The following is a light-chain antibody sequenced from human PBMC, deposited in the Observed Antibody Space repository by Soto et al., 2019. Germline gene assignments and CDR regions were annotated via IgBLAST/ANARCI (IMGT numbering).Light chain of an antibody. Sequence: DIVMTQSPLSLPVTPGEPASISCRSSQSLLHSNGHSYLDWYLQKQGQSPQLLIYLGSNRASGVPDRFSGSGSGTDFTLKISRVEAEDVGVYYCMQALQTPRTFGQGTKLEIK. J-gene: IGKJ2*01. CDR1: QSLLHSNGHSY. CDR2: LGS. V-gene: IGKV2-28*01. CDR3: MQALQTPRT.